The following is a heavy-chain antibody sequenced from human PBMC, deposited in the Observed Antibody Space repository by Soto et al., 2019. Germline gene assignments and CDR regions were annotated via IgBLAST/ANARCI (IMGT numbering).Heavy chain of an antibody. J-gene: IGHJ3*02. CDR1: GNTFTDYK. V-gene: IGHV1-46*01. Sequence: ASVKVSCKTSGNTFTDYKLHWVRQAPGQGLEWMGMINTGGGSTTYAQKFQGRVTVTRDTSTSTVYMELSSLRSEDTAVYYCARHFVITFGGVIVKDDAFDIWGQGTMVTVSS. CDR3: ARHFVITFGGVIVKDDAFDI. D-gene: IGHD3-16*02. CDR2: INTGGGST.